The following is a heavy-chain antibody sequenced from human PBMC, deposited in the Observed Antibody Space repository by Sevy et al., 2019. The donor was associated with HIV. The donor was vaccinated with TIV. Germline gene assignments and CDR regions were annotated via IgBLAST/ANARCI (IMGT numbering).Heavy chain of an antibody. J-gene: IGHJ4*02. Sequence: GGSLRLSCAASGFTFGSYGMHWVRQAPGKGLEWVAYISYDRSDKNYADSVKGRFTISRDNAKNSLYLQMNSLRAEDTAVYYCVREGVGGYSYSLDCWGQGTLVTVSS. V-gene: IGHV3-30*12. CDR1: GFTFGSYG. D-gene: IGHD5-18*01. CDR3: VREGVGGYSYSLDC. CDR2: ISYDRSDK.